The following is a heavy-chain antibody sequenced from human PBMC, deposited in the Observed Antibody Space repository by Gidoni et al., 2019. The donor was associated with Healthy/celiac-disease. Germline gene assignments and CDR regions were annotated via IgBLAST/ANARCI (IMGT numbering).Heavy chain of an antibody. D-gene: IGHD4-17*01. CDR2: ISAYNGNT. Sequence: QVQLVQSGAEAKKPGASVTVSCKASVYTFTSYGISWVRQDPGQGLEWMGWISAYNGNTNYAQKIQGRVNMTTDTSTSTAYMELRSLRSDDTAVYYCARAVYYYYYMDVWGKGTTVTVSS. CDR3: ARAVYYYYYMDV. J-gene: IGHJ6*03. CDR1: VYTFTSYG. V-gene: IGHV1-18*01.